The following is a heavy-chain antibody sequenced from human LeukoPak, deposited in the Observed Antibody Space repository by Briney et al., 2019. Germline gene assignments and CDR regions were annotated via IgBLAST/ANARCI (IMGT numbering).Heavy chain of an antibody. Sequence: PSETLSLTCTVSGDSISSDYWSWIRQPPGKGLEWIGYIYYSGTTNYNPSLKSRVSISVDTSKNQFSLKLNSVTAADTAVYYCATTRRITMIGGAFNIWGQGTVVTVSS. V-gene: IGHV4-59*08. CDR2: IYYSGTT. D-gene: IGHD3-10*01. J-gene: IGHJ3*02. CDR3: ATTRRITMIGGAFNI. CDR1: GDSISSDY.